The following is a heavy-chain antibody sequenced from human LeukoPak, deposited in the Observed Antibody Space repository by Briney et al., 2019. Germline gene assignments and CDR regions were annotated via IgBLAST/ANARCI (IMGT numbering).Heavy chain of an antibody. V-gene: IGHV4-34*01. Sequence: SETLSLTCAVYGGSFSGYYWSWIRQPPGKGLEWIGSIYYSGSTYYNPSLKSRVTISVDTSKNQFSLKLSSVTAADTAVYYCARDLVDILTGYPAHFDYWGQGTLVTVSS. D-gene: IGHD3-9*01. J-gene: IGHJ4*02. CDR2: IYYSGST. CDR3: ARDLVDILTGYPAHFDY. CDR1: GGSFSGYY.